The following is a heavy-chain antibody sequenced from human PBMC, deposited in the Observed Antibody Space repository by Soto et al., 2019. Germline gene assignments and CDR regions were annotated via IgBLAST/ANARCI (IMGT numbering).Heavy chain of an antibody. CDR2: IYYSGST. D-gene: IGHD5-18*01. V-gene: IGHV4-31*03. CDR1: GGSISSGAYY. CDR3: AATRGYSYGPIGY. J-gene: IGHJ4*02. Sequence: QVQLQESGPGLVKPSQTLSLTCTVSGGSISSGAYYWSWIRQHPGKGLEWIGYIYYSGSTYYNPSLKSRVTISLDRSKNHFSLKLSSVTAADTAVYYCAATRGYSYGPIGYWGQGTLVTVSS.